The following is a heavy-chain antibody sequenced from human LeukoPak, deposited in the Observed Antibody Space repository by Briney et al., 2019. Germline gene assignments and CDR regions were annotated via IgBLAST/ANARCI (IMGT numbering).Heavy chain of an antibody. Sequence: HPGGSLRLSCAASGFTFSGYWMNWVRQAPGKGLEWVANIKEAGSEECYVDTEKGRFTISRDNAKNSLYLQMNSLRAEDMAVYDCARNRYYDCWSGYPVDGMDVRGQGTTGTVSP. V-gene: IGHV3-7*03. J-gene: IGHJ6*01. CDR1: GFTFSGYW. D-gene: IGHD3-3*01. CDR2: IKEAGSEE. CDR3: ARNRYYDCWSGYPVDGMDV.